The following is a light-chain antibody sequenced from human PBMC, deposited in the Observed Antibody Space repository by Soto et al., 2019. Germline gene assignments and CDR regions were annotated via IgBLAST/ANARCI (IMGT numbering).Light chain of an antibody. CDR3: QQYGSTPPWT. Sequence: EIVLTQSPGTLSLSPGERATLSCRASQSVSSSYLAWYQQKPGQAPRLLIYGASSRATGIPDRFSGSGSGTDFTLTISRLAPEDSAVYYCQQYGSTPPWTFGQGTKLEIK. J-gene: IGKJ2*02. V-gene: IGKV3-20*01. CDR2: GAS. CDR1: QSVSSSY.